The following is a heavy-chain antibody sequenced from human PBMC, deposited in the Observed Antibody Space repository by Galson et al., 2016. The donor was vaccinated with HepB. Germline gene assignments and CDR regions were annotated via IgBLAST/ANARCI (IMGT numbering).Heavy chain of an antibody. J-gene: IGHJ4*02. CDR3: ARDLPTVTTDYFDY. CDR2: ISGSGDST. CDR1: GFTFSNYA. Sequence: SLRLSCAASGFTFSNYAMNWVRQAPGKGLEWVSGISGSGDSTYYADSVKGRFAISRDNSKNTLYLQMNSLRAEDTAVFYCARDLPTVTTDYFDYWGQGTLVTVSS. V-gene: IGHV3-23*01. D-gene: IGHD4-17*01.